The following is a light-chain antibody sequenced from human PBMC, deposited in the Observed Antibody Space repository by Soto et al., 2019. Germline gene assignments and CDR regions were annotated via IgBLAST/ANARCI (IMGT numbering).Light chain of an antibody. J-gene: IGKJ4*01. Sequence: EIVLTQSPGTLSLSPGERATLSCRASQSVSSSYLAWYQQKPGQPPSLLIYGASSRATGSPHRLSGSGSGIDFPLTITSLEPEDIGVSYCQHYRTSFGGGTKVEI. CDR2: GAS. V-gene: IGKV3-20*01. CDR3: QHYRTS. CDR1: QSVSSSY.